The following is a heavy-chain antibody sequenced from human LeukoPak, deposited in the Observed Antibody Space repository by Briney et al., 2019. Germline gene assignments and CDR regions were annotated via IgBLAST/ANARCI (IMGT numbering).Heavy chain of an antibody. J-gene: IGHJ6*03. CDR2: INPSGGST. CDR3: AREPVRGYDFWSGYYAYYYYYMDV. CDR1: GYTFTSYY. D-gene: IGHD3-3*01. V-gene: IGHV1-46*01. Sequence: ASVKVSCKASGYTFTSYYMHWVRQAPGQGLEWMGIINPSGGSTSYAQNFQGRITLTRDMSTTTDYMELSSLTSEDTAVYYCAREPVRGYDFWSGYYAYYYYYMDVWGKGTTVTVSS.